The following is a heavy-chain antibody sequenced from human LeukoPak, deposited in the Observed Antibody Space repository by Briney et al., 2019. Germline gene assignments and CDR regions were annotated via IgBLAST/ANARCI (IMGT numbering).Heavy chain of an antibody. CDR1: GGSISSSSYY. CDR3: ARASYYYGSGSHLDY. CDR2: IYYSGST. V-gene: IGHV4-39*07. Sequence: SETLSLTCTVSGGSISSSSYYWGWIRQPPGKGLEWIGSIYYSGSTYYNPSLKSRVTISVDTSKNQFSLKLSSVTAADTAVYYCARASYYYGSGSHLDYWGQGTLVTVSS. D-gene: IGHD3-10*01. J-gene: IGHJ4*02.